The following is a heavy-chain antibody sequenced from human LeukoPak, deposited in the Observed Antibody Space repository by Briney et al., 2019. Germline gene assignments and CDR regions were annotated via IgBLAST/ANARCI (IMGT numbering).Heavy chain of an antibody. CDR2: IKQDGGEK. CDR1: GFAFSGYW. Sequence: PGGSLRLSCAASGFAFSGYWMSWVRQAPGKGLEWVANIKQDGGEKYYVDSVKGRFTISRDNAKNSLYLQMNSLRAEDTAVYYCARLRIQLWSPPHYYIDSWGQGTLVTVSS. CDR3: ARLRIQLWSPPHYYIDS. J-gene: IGHJ4*02. D-gene: IGHD5-18*01. V-gene: IGHV3-7*01.